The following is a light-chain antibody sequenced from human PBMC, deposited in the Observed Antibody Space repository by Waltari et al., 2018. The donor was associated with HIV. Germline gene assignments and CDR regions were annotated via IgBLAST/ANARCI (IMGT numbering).Light chain of an antibody. V-gene: IGKV1-39*01. Sequence: DMQMTQSPSSLSASVGDRVTVTCRASQSIGDHLNWFQQRPGKAPTLLIFGASSLHSGVPTRFSGSGSGTDFTRTIHSLQPEDFATYWCQQSYTSSYTFGQGTRLEIK. J-gene: IGKJ2*01. CDR2: GAS. CDR1: QSIGDH. CDR3: QQSYTSSYT.